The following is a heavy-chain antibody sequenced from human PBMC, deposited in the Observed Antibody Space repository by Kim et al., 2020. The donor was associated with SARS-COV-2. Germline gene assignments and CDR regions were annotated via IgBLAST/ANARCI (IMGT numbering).Heavy chain of an antibody. CDR2: INPNSGGT. CDR3: ARDTIGVYYYYGMDV. D-gene: IGHD6-19*01. V-gene: IGHV1-2*02. CDR1: GYTFTGYY. J-gene: IGHJ6*02. Sequence: ASVKVSCKASGYTFTGYYMHWVRQAPGQGLEWMGWINPNSGGTNYAQKFQGRVTMTRDTSISTAYMELSRLRSDDTAVYYCARDTIGVYYYYGMDVWGQGTTVTVSS.